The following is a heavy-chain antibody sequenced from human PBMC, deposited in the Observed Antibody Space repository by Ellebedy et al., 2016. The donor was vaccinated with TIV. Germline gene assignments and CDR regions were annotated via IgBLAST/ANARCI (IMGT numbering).Heavy chain of an antibody. CDR3: ARRTGHYYALDV. CDR1: GGSISSYY. J-gene: IGHJ6*02. CDR2: THYSGST. Sequence: MPSETLSLTCSVSGGSISSYYWSWIRQPPGKELEWIGYTHYSGSTKYNPSLRSRVTISVETSKNQLSLKLNSVTAADTAVYYCARRTGHYYALDVWGQGTTVTVSS. V-gene: IGHV4-59*01.